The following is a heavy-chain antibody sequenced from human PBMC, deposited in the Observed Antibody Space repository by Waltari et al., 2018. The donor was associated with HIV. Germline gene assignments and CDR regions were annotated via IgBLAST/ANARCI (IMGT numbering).Heavy chain of an antibody. D-gene: IGHD1-26*01. CDR3: ATAGARGGRRHDY. V-gene: IGHV1-24*01. CDR2: FDPEDGET. J-gene: IGHJ4*02. CDR1: GYNLTELS. Sequence: QVQLVQSGADVKTPGASVTVSCKVSGYNLTELSIHLVRPAPGKGLEWMGGFDPEDGETIYAQKFQGRVTMTEDTSTDTAYMELSSLRSEDTAVYYCATAGARGGRRHDYWGQGTLVTVSS.